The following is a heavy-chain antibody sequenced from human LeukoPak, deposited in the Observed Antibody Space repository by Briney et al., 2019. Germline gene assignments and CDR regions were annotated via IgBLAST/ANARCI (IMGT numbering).Heavy chain of an antibody. CDR3: ARDRDYGGTRIDDY. Sequence: ASVKVSCKASGYTFTSYGTSWVRQAPGQGLEWMGWISAYYGNTNYARKLQGRVTMSTDTSTSTAYMELRNLRSDDTAVYYCARDRDYGGTRIDDYWGQGTLVTVSS. V-gene: IGHV1-18*01. CDR2: ISAYYGNT. CDR1: GYTFTSYG. D-gene: IGHD4-23*01. J-gene: IGHJ4*02.